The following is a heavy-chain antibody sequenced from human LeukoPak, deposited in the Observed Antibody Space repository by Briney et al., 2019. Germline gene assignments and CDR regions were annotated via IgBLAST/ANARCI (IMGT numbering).Heavy chain of an antibody. CDR3: ARDKYGDQYYFDY. CDR2: ISSSSSYI. D-gene: IGHD4-17*01. J-gene: IGHJ4*02. V-gene: IGHV3-21*01. Sequence: GGSLRLSCAASGFTFSSYSMNWVRQAPGKGLEWVSFISSSSSYIYYADSVRGRFTISRDNARNSLYLQMNSLRAEDTAVYYCARDKYGDQYYFDYWGQGTLVTVSS. CDR1: GFTFSSYS.